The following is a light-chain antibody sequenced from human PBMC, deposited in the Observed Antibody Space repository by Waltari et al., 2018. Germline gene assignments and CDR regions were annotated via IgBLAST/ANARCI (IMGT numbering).Light chain of an antibody. Sequence: QSALTQPASVSGSPGPSITISCTGTSRAIGIYNHVSWYQQHPGQAPRLMIYEVSDRPSGISNRFSGSKSGDTASLTISGLQAEDEADYYCSSYTTSSSWVFGGGTKLTVL. CDR2: EVS. V-gene: IGLV2-14*03. J-gene: IGLJ3*02. CDR3: SSYTTSSSWV. CDR1: SRAIGIYNH.